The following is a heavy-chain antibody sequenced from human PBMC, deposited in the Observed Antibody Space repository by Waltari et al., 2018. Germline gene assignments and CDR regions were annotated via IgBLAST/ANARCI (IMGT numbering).Heavy chain of an antibody. CDR3: ARDLRGDYILDY. CDR2: IWFEGSKE. D-gene: IGHD4-17*01. J-gene: IGHJ4*02. Sequence: QGHLLESGGGVVQPGGSLTLSCAASGFTFSRCAMNWVRQAPGKGLEWVAAIWFEGSKEYYVDSVKGRFTVSRDNSKNTLFLQMNSLRAEDTGIYYCARDLRGDYILDYWGQGTLITVSS. CDR1: GFTFSRCA. V-gene: IGHV3-33*01.